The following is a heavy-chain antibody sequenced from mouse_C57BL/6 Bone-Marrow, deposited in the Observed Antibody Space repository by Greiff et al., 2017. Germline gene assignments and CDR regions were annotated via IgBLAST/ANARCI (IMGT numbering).Heavy chain of an antibody. J-gene: IGHJ3*01. D-gene: IGHD1-1*01. CDR1: GFTFSSYG. Sequence: VQLKESGGDLVKPGGSLKLSCAASGFTFSSYGMSWVRQTPDKRLEWVATISSGGSYTYYPDSVKGRFTISRDNAKNTLYLQRSSLKSEDTAMYYCASPLYSSEQGFAYWGQGTLVTVSA. CDR3: ASPLYSSEQGFAY. V-gene: IGHV5-6*01. CDR2: ISSGGSYT.